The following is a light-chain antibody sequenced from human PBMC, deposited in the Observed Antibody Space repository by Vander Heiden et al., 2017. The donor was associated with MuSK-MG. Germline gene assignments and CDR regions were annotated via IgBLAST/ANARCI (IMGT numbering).Light chain of an antibody. CDR3: TSYAGTNKFGGM. Sequence: QSALTQPPSASGSPGQSVTISCTGTNSDVGGYNFVSWYQHHPGKAPKLWSEDVNKRPSGVPDRFSGSKSGNTASLTVSGLQAEDEAVYDCTSYAGTNKFGGMFGGGTKMTLL. V-gene: IGLV2-8*01. CDR2: DVN. J-gene: IGLJ3*02. CDR1: NSDVGGYNF.